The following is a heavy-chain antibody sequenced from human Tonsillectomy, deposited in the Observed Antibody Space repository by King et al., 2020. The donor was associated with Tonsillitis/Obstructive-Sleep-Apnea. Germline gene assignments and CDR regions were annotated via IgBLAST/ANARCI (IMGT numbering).Heavy chain of an antibody. V-gene: IGHV3-66*01. CDR3: ARLPPYDFFMDG. CDR2: IYRGGST. J-gene: IGHJ6*04. D-gene: IGHD3-3*01. Sequence: VQLVESGGGLVQPGGSLRLSCADSAFTVSSNYMSWVRQAPGKGLEWVSVIYRGGSTYYADSVKGRFTISRDNSKKTLYLQMNSLRAEDTAVYYCARLPPYDFFMDGWDKGTTVTVSS. CDR1: AFTVSSNY.